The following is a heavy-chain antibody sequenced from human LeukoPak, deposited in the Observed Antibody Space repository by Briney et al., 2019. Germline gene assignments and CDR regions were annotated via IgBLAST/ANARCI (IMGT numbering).Heavy chain of an antibody. CDR2: IYYSGST. J-gene: IGHJ4*02. D-gene: IGHD6-19*01. Sequence: SETLSLTCTVSGGSISSYYWSWIRQPPGKGLEWIGYIYYSGSTNYNPSLKSRVTISVDTSKNQFSLKLSSVTAADTAAYYCARSEGYSSGWLPPGYWGQGTLVTVSS. V-gene: IGHV4-59*01. CDR3: ARSEGYSSGWLPPGY. CDR1: GGSISSYY.